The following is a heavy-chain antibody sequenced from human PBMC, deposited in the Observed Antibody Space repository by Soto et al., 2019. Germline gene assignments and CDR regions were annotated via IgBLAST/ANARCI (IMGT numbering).Heavy chain of an antibody. V-gene: IGHV3-33*01. D-gene: IGHD6-19*01. CDR2: IWNDGSNK. CDR3: ARDFRSDLRNPPVAGTALSMDV. J-gene: IGHJ6*02. Sequence: QVQLVESGGGVVQPGRSLRLSCAASGFTFSSYGMHWVRQAPGKGLEWVAVIWNDGSNKDYADSVKGRFTISRDNSKNTLYLQMNSLRAEDTAVYYCARDFRSDLRNPPVAGTALSMDVWGQGTTVIVSS. CDR1: GFTFSSYG.